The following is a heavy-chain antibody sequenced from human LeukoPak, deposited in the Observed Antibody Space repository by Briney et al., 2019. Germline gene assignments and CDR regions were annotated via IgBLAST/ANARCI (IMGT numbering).Heavy chain of an antibody. D-gene: IGHD3-3*01. V-gene: IGHV4-59*01. Sequence: SETLSLTCTVSGGSISSYYWSWIRQPPGKGLEWIGYIYYSGSTNYNPSLKSRVTTSVDTSKNQFSLKLSSVTAADTAVYYCARTPSITIFGVVIDPEYYFDYWGQGTLVTVSS. J-gene: IGHJ4*02. CDR3: ARTPSITIFGVVIDPEYYFDY. CDR2: IYYSGST. CDR1: GGSISSYY.